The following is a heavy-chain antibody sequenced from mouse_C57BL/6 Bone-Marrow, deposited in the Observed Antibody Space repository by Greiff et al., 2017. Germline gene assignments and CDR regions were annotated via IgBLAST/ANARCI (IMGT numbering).Heavy chain of an antibody. CDR3: AREAQAPLGAMDY. V-gene: IGHV1-69*01. CDR2: IDPSDSYT. Sequence: QVQLQQPGAELVMPGASVKLSCKASGYTFTSYWMHWVKQRPGQGLEWIGEIDPSDSYTNYNQKFKGKSTLTVDKSSSTAYMQLSSLTSEDSAVYSCAREAQAPLGAMDYWGQGTSVTVSS. CDR1: GYTFTSYW. D-gene: IGHD3-2*02. J-gene: IGHJ4*01.